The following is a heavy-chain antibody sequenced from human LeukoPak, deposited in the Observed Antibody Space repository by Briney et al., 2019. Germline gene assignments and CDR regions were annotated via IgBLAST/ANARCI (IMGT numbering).Heavy chain of an antibody. J-gene: IGHJ6*02. V-gene: IGHV3-7*01. Sequence: PGGSLRLSCAASGFTFSSYWMSWVRQAPGKGLEWVANIKQDGSEKYYVDSVKGRFTISRDNAKNSLYLQMNSLRAEDTAVYYCARDRGYSYGYGMVYYYYGMDVWGQGTTVTVSS. D-gene: IGHD5-18*01. CDR1: GFTFSSYW. CDR3: ARDRGYSYGYGMVYYYYGMDV. CDR2: IKQDGSEK.